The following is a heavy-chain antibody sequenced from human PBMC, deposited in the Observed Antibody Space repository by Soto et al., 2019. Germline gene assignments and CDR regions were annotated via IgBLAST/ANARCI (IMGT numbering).Heavy chain of an antibody. Sequence: GGSLRLSCAASGFTLSSYAMSWVRQAPGKGLEWVSSISASGGSTYYADSVKGRFTVSRDSFKNTLYLQMNSLRAEDTALYYCAKGYYGDYPFDYWGQGTLVTVS. V-gene: IGHV3-23*01. D-gene: IGHD4-17*01. CDR3: AKGYYGDYPFDY. J-gene: IGHJ4*02. CDR1: GFTLSSYA. CDR2: ISASGGST.